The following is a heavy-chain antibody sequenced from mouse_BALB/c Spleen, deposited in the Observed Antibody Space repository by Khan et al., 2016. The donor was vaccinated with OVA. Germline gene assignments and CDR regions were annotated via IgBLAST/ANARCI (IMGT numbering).Heavy chain of an antibody. V-gene: IGHV9-3-1*01. Sequence: QIQLVQSGPELKKPGETVKISCKASGYIFTNYGMNWVKQSPGKALKWMGWINTYTGEPTYADDFKGRFAFSLETSASTANLQINNLKNEDTATYFCARPPYFSYTLDYWGQGTSVTVSS. J-gene: IGHJ4*01. CDR1: GYIFTNYG. CDR3: ARPPYFSYTLDY. CDR2: INTYTGEP. D-gene: IGHD2-10*01.